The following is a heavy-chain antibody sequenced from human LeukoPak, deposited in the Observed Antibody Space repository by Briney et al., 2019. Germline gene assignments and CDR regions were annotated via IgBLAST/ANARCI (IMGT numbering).Heavy chain of an antibody. CDR2: ISWNDDN. Sequence: GPTLVKPPQTLTLTSTFSGCDRSTSGVGVGWIRQPPGKDLEWLTLISWNDDNRYSPALKSRLTITQDTSKNQVVLTMTNMDPVDTATYYCAHSAVVRGVTHTNWFDPWGQGTLVTVSS. D-gene: IGHD3-10*01. CDR1: GCDRSTSGVG. V-gene: IGHV2-5*01. CDR3: AHSAVVRGVTHTNWFDP. J-gene: IGHJ5*02.